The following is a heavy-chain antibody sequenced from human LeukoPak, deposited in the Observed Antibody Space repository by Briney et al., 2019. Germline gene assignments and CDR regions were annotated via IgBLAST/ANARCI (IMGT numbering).Heavy chain of an antibody. CDR3: ARGVGSYYDILTGYYWFDP. CDR2: IYYSGTT. Sequence: PSETLSLTCAVYGGSFSGYYWSWIRQPPGKGLEWIGYIYYSGTTNYNPSLKSRVTISVDTPKNQFSLKLSSVTAADTAVYYCARGVGSYYDILTGYYWFDPWGQGTLVTVSS. D-gene: IGHD3-9*01. CDR1: GGSFSGYY. V-gene: IGHV4-59*01. J-gene: IGHJ5*02.